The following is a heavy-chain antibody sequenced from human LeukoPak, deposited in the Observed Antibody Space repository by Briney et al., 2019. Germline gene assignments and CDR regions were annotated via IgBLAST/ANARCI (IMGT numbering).Heavy chain of an antibody. D-gene: IGHD3-22*01. V-gene: IGHV4-31*11. Sequence: SETLSLTCAVYGGSFSGYYWSWIRQHPGKGLEWIGYIYYSGSTYYNPSLKSRVTISVDTSKNEFSLKLSSVTAADTAVYYCARVHYDSSGYYYVYWFDPWGQGTLVTVSS. J-gene: IGHJ5*02. CDR3: ARVHYDSSGYYYVYWFDP. CDR2: IYYSGST. CDR1: GGSFSGYY.